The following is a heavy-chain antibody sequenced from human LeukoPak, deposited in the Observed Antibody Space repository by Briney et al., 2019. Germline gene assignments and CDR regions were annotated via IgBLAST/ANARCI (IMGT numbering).Heavy chain of an antibody. CDR2: IDRDGSRI. CDR3: ARHDYSKRVDL. J-gene: IGHJ5*02. V-gene: IGHV3-74*01. CDR1: GFTFSSYW. Sequence: GGSLRLSCAVSGFTFSSYWMHWVRQAPGKGLVWVSRIDRDGSRINYADSVKGRFTISRDNGKNTLFLQMNTLRAEDTAVYYCARHDYSKRVDLWGQGTLVTVSS. D-gene: IGHD4-11*01.